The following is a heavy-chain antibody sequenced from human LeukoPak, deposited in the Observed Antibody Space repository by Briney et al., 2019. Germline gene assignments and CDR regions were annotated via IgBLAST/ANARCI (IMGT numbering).Heavy chain of an antibody. D-gene: IGHD5-24*01. V-gene: IGHV4-38-2*02. Sequence: SETLSLTCTVSGYFINSNYYWGWIRQPPGKGLEWIATISHSGSTYYNPSLKSRVTISVETSKNQFSLKLSSVTAADTAVYYCARINTIKATFDYWGQGTLVTVSS. CDR3: ARINTIKATFDY. CDR2: ISHSGST. CDR1: GYFINSNYY. J-gene: IGHJ4*02.